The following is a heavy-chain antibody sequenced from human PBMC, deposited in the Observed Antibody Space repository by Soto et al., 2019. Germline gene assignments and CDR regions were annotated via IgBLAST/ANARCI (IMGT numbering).Heavy chain of an antibody. CDR1: GCSFPSQW. CDR3: ARRSWYYDFWSGSPKDYYSGMDV. D-gene: IGHD3-3*01. CDR2: IDPSDSYT. Sequence: PDESRRISGKCSGCSFPSQWIGRVRQMPGKGLEWIGRIDPSDSYTNYSPSFQGHVTISADKSISTAYLQWSSLKASATAMYYCARRSWYYDFWSGSPKDYYSGMDVSGHGTRV. J-gene: IGHJ6*02. V-gene: IGHV5-10-1*01.